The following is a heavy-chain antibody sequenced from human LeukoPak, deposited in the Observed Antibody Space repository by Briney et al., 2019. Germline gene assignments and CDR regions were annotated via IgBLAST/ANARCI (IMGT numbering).Heavy chain of an antibody. CDR1: GFTFSDYY. D-gene: IGHD2-2*01. Sequence: GGSLRLSCAASGFTFSDYYMSWIRQAPGKGLEWASYISSSSSYTNYADSVKGRFTISRDNAKNSLYLQMNSLRAEDTAVYYCARGGVVVPAAMPRYYGMDVWGKGTTVTVSS. CDR3: ARGGVVVPAAMPRYYGMDV. J-gene: IGHJ6*04. V-gene: IGHV3-11*06. CDR2: ISSSSSYT.